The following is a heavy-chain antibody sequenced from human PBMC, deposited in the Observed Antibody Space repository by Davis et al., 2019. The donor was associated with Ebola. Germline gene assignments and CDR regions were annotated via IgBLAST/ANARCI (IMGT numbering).Heavy chain of an antibody. D-gene: IGHD1-26*01. J-gene: IGHJ4*02. CDR2: INPDGSTT. Sequence: PGGSLRLSCAASAFTFSNYWMHWVRQVPEKGLVWVSRINPDGSTTNYADSVKGRFTISRDNAENTVYLQMNSLRVEDTAVYYCARVSDLVGAGDYWGQGTLVTVSS. CDR3: ARVSDLVGAGDY. V-gene: IGHV3-74*01. CDR1: AFTFSNYW.